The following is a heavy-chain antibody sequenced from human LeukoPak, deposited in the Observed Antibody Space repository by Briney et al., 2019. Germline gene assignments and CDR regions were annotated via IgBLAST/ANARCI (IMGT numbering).Heavy chain of an antibody. CDR3: ARVSGNSYDAFDI. V-gene: IGHV1-2*02. CDR1: GYTFTGYY. J-gene: IGHJ3*02. CDR2: INPNSGGT. D-gene: IGHD1-14*01. Sequence: GASVKVSCKASGYTFTGYYMHWVRQAPGQGLEWMGWINPNSGGTNYAQKFQGRVTMTRDTSISTAYMELSRLRSDDTAVYYCARVSGNSYDAFDIWGQGTMVTVSS.